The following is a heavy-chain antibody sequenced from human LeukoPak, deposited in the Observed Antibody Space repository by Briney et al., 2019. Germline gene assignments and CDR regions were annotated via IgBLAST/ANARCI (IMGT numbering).Heavy chain of an antibody. Sequence: GGSLRLSCAASAFTFSTYAMNWVRQAPGKGLEWVSYISSSGSTIYYADSVKGRFTISRDNAKNSLYLQMNSLRAEDTAVYYCASGVPAAPNWFDPWGQGTLVTVSS. CDR3: ASGVPAAPNWFDP. D-gene: IGHD2-2*01. CDR2: ISSSGSTI. V-gene: IGHV3-48*03. CDR1: AFTFSTYA. J-gene: IGHJ5*02.